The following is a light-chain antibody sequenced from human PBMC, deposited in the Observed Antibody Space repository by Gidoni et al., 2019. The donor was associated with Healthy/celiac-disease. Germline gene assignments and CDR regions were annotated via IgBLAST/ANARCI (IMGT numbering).Light chain of an antibody. CDR2: DAS. CDR3: QQYDNLPIT. J-gene: IGKJ5*01. Sequence: DIQMTQSPSSLSASVGDRVTITCQASKDISNYLNWYQQKPGKAPKLLIYDASNLETGVPSRFSGSGSGTDFTFTISSLQPDDIATYYCQQYDNLPITFGQGTRLEIK. CDR1: KDISNY. V-gene: IGKV1-33*01.